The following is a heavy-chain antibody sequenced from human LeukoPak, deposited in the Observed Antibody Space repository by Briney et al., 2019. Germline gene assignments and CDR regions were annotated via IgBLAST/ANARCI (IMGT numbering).Heavy chain of an antibody. CDR3: ARDHFDFWSGYSATYFDY. D-gene: IGHD3-3*01. V-gene: IGHV1-2*02. J-gene: IGHJ4*02. Sequence: ASVKVSCKASGYTFTGYYMHWVRQAPGQGLEWMGWINPNSGGTNYAQKFQGRVTMTRDPSISTAHMELSRLSSDDTAVYYCARDHFDFWSGYSATYFDYWGQGTLVTVSS. CDR1: GYTFTGYY. CDR2: INPNSGGT.